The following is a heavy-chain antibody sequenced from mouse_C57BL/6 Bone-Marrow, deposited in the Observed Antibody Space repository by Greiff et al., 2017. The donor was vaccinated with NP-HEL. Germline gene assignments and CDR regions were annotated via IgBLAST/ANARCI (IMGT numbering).Heavy chain of an antibody. J-gene: IGHJ1*03. V-gene: IGHV1-26*01. CDR2: INPNNGGT. Sequence: VQLQQSGPELVKPGASVKISCKASGYTFTDYYMNWVKQSHGKSLEWIGDINPNNGGTSYNQKFKGKATLTVDKSSSTAYMELRSLTSEDSAVYYCASRPYYGNWYCDVWGTGTTVTVSS. CDR1: GYTFTDYY. D-gene: IGHD1-1*01. CDR3: ASRPYYGNWYCDV.